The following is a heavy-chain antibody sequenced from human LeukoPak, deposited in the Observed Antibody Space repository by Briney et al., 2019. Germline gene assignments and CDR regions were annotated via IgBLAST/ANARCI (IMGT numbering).Heavy chain of an antibody. CDR3: ARSPRYYDFWSGYLYYFDY. Sequence: PGGSLRLSCAASGFPFRSYAMHWVRQAPGKGLEWVAFIRYDGSYKYYGDSVKGRFTISRDNSKNTLYLQMNSLRAEDTAVYYCARSPRYYDFWSGYLYYFDYWGQGTLVTVSS. V-gene: IGHV3-30*02. CDR2: IRYDGSYK. D-gene: IGHD3-3*01. CDR1: GFPFRSYA. J-gene: IGHJ4*02.